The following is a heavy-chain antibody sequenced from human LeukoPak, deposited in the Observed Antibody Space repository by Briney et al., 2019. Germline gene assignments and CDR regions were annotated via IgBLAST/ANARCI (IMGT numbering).Heavy chain of an antibody. Sequence: ASVKVSCKASGYTFTDYYMHWVRQAPGQGLEWMGWINPHSGGTNYAQKFQGRVTMTRDTSISIAYMELSRLRSDDTAVYYCARVPTMVRGLGPYFDYWGQGTLVTVSS. J-gene: IGHJ4*02. D-gene: IGHD3-10*01. V-gene: IGHV1-2*02. CDR1: GYTFTDYY. CDR3: ARVPTMVRGLGPYFDY. CDR2: INPHSGGT.